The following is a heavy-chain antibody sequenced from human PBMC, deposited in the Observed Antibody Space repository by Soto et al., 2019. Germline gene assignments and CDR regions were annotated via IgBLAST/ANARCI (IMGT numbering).Heavy chain of an antibody. J-gene: IGHJ4*02. V-gene: IGHV3-33*01. CDR3: ARGGWGVVPDAMLVTY. CDR1: GFTFSSYG. D-gene: IGHD2-2*01. CDR2: IWYDGSNK. Sequence: QVQLVESGGGVVQPGRSLRLSCAASGFTFSSYGMHWVRQAPGKGLEWVAVIWYDGSNKYYADSVKGRFTISRDNSKNTLYLQMNSLRAEDTAVYYCARGGWGVVPDAMLVTYWGQGTLVTVSS.